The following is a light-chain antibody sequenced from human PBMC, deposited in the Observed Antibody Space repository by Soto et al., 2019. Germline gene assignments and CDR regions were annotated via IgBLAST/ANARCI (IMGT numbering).Light chain of an antibody. V-gene: IGKV1-39*01. CDR2: EAS. J-gene: IGKJ1*01. CDR3: QQSDTTPWT. CDR1: QSISSY. Sequence: DIQMTQSPSSLSASVGDRGTITCRASQSISSYLNWYQQKPGKAPKLLIYEASSLQSGVPSRFSGSGSGTDFTPTVSSLQPDDFATYYCQQSDTTPWTFGQGTKVDNK.